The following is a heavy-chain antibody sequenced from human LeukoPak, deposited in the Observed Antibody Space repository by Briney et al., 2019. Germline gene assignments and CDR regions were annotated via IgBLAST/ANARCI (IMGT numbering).Heavy chain of an antibody. D-gene: IGHD3-3*01. CDR3: ARGSYHYDFWSGYINWFGP. V-gene: IGHV4-34*01. CDR2: INHSGST. Sequence: SETLSLTCAVYGGSFSGYYWSWIRQPPGKGLEWIGEINHSGSTNYNPSLKSGVTISVDTSKNQFSLKLSSVTAADTAVYYCARGSYHYDFWSGYINWFGPWGQGTLVTVSS. J-gene: IGHJ5*02. CDR1: GGSFSGYY.